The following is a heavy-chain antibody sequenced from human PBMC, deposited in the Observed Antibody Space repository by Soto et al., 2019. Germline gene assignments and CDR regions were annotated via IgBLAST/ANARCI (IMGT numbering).Heavy chain of an antibody. Sequence: PSETLSLTCAVNGGSLSGYYWSWIRQSPGKGLEWIGEINHRGSSDYNPSLKSRVTLSIDASMNHVTLELTSVTAADTAVYYCARSDNRNSPYGVDVWGQGTAVTVSS. CDR2: INHRGSS. J-gene: IGHJ6*02. CDR1: GGSLSGYY. D-gene: IGHD1-7*01. CDR3: ARSDNRNSPYGVDV. V-gene: IGHV4-34*01.